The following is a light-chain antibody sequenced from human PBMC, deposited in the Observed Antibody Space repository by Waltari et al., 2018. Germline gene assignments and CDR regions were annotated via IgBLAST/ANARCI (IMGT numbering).Light chain of an antibody. J-gene: IGLJ1*01. CDR1: SSDIDGYNS. V-gene: IGLV2-14*03. CDR2: DVS. Sequence: QSALTQPASVSGSPGQSITISCTGTSSDIDGYNSLSWYQQHPGKAPKLLIYDVSHRPSGVSNRFSGSKSDNTASLTIAGLQAEDEADYYCSSYTRRTTYVFGTGTMVTVL. CDR3: SSYTRRTTYV.